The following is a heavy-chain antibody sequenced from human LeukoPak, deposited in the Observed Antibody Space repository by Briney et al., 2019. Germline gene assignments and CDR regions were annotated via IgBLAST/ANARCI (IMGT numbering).Heavy chain of an antibody. D-gene: IGHD2-15*01. J-gene: IGHJ4*02. CDR1: GFPFSSYA. CDR3: ARSRPSIHYCSGGSCYSENY. CDR2: ISGSGGST. Sequence: GGSLRLSCAASGFPFSSYAMSWVRKAPGKGLEWVSAISGSGGSTYYADSVKGRFTISRDNSKNTLYLQMNSLRAEDTAVYYCARSRPSIHYCSGGSCYSENYWGQGTLVTVSS. V-gene: IGHV3-23*01.